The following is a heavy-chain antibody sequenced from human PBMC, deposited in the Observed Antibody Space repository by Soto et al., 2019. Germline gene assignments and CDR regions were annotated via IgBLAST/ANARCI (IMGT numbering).Heavy chain of an antibody. CDR1: GYTFTSYA. CDR3: VRDPRHDFWSGYSRGAFDI. Sequence: VASVKVSCKASGYTFTSYAMHWVRQAPGQRLEWMGWINAGNGNTKYSQKFQGRVTITRDTSASTAYMELSSLRSEDTAVYYCVRDPRHDFWSGYSRGAFDIWGQGTMVTVSS. CDR2: INAGNGNT. D-gene: IGHD3-3*01. V-gene: IGHV1-3*01. J-gene: IGHJ3*02.